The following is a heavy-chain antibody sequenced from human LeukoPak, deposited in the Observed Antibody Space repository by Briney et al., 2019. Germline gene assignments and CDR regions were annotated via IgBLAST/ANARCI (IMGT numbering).Heavy chain of an antibody. D-gene: IGHD2-2*01. J-gene: IGHJ6*03. CDR1: GGSISSGGYY. CDR2: IYYSGST. V-gene: IGHV4-31*03. Sequence: SETLSLTCTVSGGSISSGGYYWSWIRQHPGKGLEWIGYIYYSGSTYYNPSLKSRVTISVDTSKNQFSLKLSSVTAADTAVYYCARRGCSSTSCRAGRPNYYMDVWGKGTTVTVSS. CDR3: ARRGCSSTSCRAGRPNYYMDV.